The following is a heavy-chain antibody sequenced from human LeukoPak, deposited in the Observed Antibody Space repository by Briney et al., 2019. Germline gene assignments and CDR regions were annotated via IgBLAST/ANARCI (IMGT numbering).Heavy chain of an antibody. CDR3: ARGLSSTGWYV. CDR2: INSDGSST. CDR1: GFTFSGYW. J-gene: IGHJ4*02. D-gene: IGHD6-19*01. V-gene: IGHV3-74*01. Sequence: GGSXRLSCAASGFTFSGYWMHWVRHAPGRGLVWVSRINSDGSSTDYADSVKGRFTISRDNAKNTLYLQMNSLRAEDTAVYYCARGLSSTGWYVWGQGTLVTVSS.